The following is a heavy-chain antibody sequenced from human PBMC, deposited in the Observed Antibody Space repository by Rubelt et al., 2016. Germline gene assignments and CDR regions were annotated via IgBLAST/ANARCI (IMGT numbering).Heavy chain of an antibody. D-gene: IGHD1-26*01. CDR1: GFTFSDSY. V-gene: IGHV3-11*04. J-gene: IGHJ4*02. CDR2: ISYGDKTT. CDR3: VRVNGYYGGAMDS. Sequence: VESGGGLVKPGGSLRLSCAASGFTFSDSYMSWIRQAPGKGLEWVADISYGDKTTYYADSVKGRFTISRDNAKNSLYLQMNSLRAEDTALYYCVRVNGYYGGAMDSWGQGTLVTVSS.